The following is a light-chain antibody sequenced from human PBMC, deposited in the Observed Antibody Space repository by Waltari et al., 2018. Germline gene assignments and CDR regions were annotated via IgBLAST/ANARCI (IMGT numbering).Light chain of an antibody. Sequence: QTVVTQEPSFSVSPGGTVPLTCGLSSGSVSTSYSPILYQQTPGQAPRTLIYSTNTRSSGVPDRFSGSILGNKAALTITGAQADDESDYYCVLYMGSGIWVFGGGTKLTVL. CDR3: VLYMGSGIWV. CDR2: STN. CDR1: SGSVSTSYS. J-gene: IGLJ3*02. V-gene: IGLV8-61*01.